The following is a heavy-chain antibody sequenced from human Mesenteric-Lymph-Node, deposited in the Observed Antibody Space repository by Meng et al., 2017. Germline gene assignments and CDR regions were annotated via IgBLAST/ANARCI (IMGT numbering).Heavy chain of an antibody. Sequence: GESLKISCTASGLTFSSHWMNWVRQAPGKGLEWVAIIKQDGSEKLYVDSVKGRFTISRDNAKNSLYLQINSLRAEDTAVYYCAAGAGWLIDYWGQGTLVTVSS. V-gene: IGHV3-7*01. CDR1: GLTFSSHW. CDR3: AAGAGWLIDY. D-gene: IGHD4/OR15-4a*01. J-gene: IGHJ4*02. CDR2: IKQDGSEK.